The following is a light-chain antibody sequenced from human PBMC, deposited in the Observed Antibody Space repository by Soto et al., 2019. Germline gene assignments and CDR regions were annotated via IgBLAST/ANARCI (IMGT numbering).Light chain of an antibody. CDR1: LSVSSY. CDR2: GAS. V-gene: IGKV3-15*01. CDR3: QQYNNWWT. Sequence: VVTQSPPTLSLSPGERATLSCRTSLSVSSYLAWYQQKPGQAPRLLIYGASTRATGIPARFSGSGSGTEFTLTISSLQSEDFAVYYCQQYNNWWTFGQGTKVDIK. J-gene: IGKJ1*01.